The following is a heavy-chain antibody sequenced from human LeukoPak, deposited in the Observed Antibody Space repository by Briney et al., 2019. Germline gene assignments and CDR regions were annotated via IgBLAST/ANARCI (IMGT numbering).Heavy chain of an antibody. D-gene: IGHD2-2*01. CDR2: ISYDGSDK. CDR3: ARGRGYCSSTSCHSPDY. CDR1: GFTFSGYA. J-gene: IGHJ4*02. V-gene: IGHV3-30-3*01. Sequence: GGSLRLSCAASGFTFSGYAMYWGRQAPGKGLEWVAVISYDGSDKYYADSVKGGFTISRDNSKNTLYVQMNRLRAEDTAVYYCARGRGYCSSTSCHSPDYWGQGTLVTVSS.